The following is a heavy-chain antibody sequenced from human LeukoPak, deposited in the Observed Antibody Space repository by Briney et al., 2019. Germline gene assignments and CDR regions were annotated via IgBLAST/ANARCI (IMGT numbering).Heavy chain of an antibody. D-gene: IGHD5-18*01. CDR3: ARDKQKVDTAMVKDY. CDR1: GYTFTGYY. CDR2: INPNSGGT. J-gene: IGHJ4*02. V-gene: IGHV1-2*02. Sequence: GASVKVSCRASGYTFTGYYMHWVRQAPGQGLEWMGWINPNSGGTNYAQKFQGRVTMTRDTSISTAYMELSRLRSDDTAVYYCARDKQKVDTAMVKDYWGQGTLVTVSS.